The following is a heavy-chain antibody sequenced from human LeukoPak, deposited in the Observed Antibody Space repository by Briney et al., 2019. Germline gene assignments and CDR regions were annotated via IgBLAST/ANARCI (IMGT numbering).Heavy chain of an antibody. D-gene: IGHD2-2*01. CDR1: GYTFTGYY. CDR2: INPNSGAT. CDR3: ARDGGWYQLLWWFDP. V-gene: IGHV1-2*02. Sequence: ASVKVSCKASGYTFTGYYLHWVRQAPGRGLEWMGWINPNSGATKYAQKFQGRVTMTRDTSISTAYMEVSRLRFDDTAVYYCARDGGWYQLLWWFDPWGQGTLVTVSS. J-gene: IGHJ5*02.